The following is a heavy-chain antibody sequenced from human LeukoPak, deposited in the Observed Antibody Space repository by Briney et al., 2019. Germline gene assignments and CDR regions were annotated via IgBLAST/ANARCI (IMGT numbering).Heavy chain of an antibody. CDR2: ICGSGGCT. Sequence: GGSLRLSCAASGFTFSNYAMSWVRQAPGKGLQWVSGICGSGGCTYYADAAKGRFTISRDNSKNTLFLQLNSLRADDTAVYSCAKVQGDWGSPYYFDYWGQGTLVTVAS. D-gene: IGHD2-21*02. V-gene: IGHV3-23*01. CDR1: GFTFSNYA. J-gene: IGHJ4*02. CDR3: AKVQGDWGSPYYFDY.